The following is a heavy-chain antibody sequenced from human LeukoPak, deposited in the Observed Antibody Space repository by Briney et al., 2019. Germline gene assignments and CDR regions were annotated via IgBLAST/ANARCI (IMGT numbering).Heavy chain of an antibody. V-gene: IGHV3-23*01. Sequence: PGGTLRLSCAASGLSFSDYVMSWVRQAPGKGLEWVSDISGSGTRTYYADSVKGRFTISRDNSKKTVYLQMNSLRAEDAAVYYCAKGGGTGYSSSWYSNWGQGTLVTVSS. D-gene: IGHD6-13*01. CDR2: ISGSGTRT. CDR3: AKGGGTGYSSSWYSN. CDR1: GLSFSDYV. J-gene: IGHJ4*02.